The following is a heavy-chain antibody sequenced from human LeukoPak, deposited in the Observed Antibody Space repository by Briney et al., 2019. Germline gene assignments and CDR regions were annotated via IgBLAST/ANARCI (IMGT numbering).Heavy chain of an antibody. D-gene: IGHD1-1*01. J-gene: IGHJ5*02. Sequence: SETLSLTCTVSGGSISSSSYYWGWIRQPPGKGLEWIGNIYYSGSTYYSPSLKSRVTISVDTSKNQFSLKLSSVTAADTAVYYCARPVPSRLGWFDPWGQGTLVTVSS. CDR3: ARPVPSRLGWFDP. CDR2: IYYSGST. V-gene: IGHV4-39*01. CDR1: GGSISSSSYY.